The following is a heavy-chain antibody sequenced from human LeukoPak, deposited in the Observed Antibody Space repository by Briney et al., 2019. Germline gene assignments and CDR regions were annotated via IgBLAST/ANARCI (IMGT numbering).Heavy chain of an antibody. CDR2: INHSGST. D-gene: IGHD2-2*02. J-gene: IGHJ6*03. Sequence: SETLSLTCAVYGGSFSGYYWSWVRQPPGKGLEWIGEINHSGSTNYNPSLKSRVTISVDTSKNQFSLKLSSVTAADTAVYYRARGNIVVVPAAILGNYYYYYMDVWGKGTTVTVSS. CDR3: ARGNIVVVPAAILGNYYYYYMDV. CDR1: GGSFSGYY. V-gene: IGHV4-34*01.